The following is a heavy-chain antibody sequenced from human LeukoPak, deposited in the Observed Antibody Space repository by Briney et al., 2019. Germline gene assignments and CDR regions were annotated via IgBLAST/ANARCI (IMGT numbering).Heavy chain of an antibody. CDR3: ARTIRGY. CDR1: GVSSSNYW. CDR2: IKEDGSEK. J-gene: IGHJ4*02. V-gene: IGHV3-7*01. Sequence: VGSLRLSCAASGVSSSNYWMSWVRQAPGKGLEWVANIKEDGSEKYYVDSVKGRFTISRDNAKNSLYLQMNSLRAEDTAVYYCARTIRGYWGRGTLVTVYS.